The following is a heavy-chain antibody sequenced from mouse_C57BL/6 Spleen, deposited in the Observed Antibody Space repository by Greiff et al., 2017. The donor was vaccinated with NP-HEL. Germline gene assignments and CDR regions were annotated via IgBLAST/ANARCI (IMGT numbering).Heavy chain of an antibody. CDR2: IDPSDSYT. Sequence: QVQLQQPGAELVKPGASVKLSCKASGYTFTSYWMQWVKQRPGQGLEWIGEIDPSDSYTNYNQKFKGKATLTVDTSSSTAYMQLSSLTSEDSAVYYCARSWGNGNYEGWYFDVWGTGTTVTVSS. CDR1: GYTFTSYW. J-gene: IGHJ1*03. V-gene: IGHV1-50*01. D-gene: IGHD2-1*01. CDR3: ARSWGNGNYEGWYFDV.